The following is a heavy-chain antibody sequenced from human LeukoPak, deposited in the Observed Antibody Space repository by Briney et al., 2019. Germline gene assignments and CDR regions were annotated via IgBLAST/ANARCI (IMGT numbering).Heavy chain of an antibody. CDR1: GCSISSGDYY. Sequence: SETLSLTCTVSGCSISSGDYYWSWIRQPAGKGLEWIGRISSSGSTNYNPSLKSRDTISVDPSKNQFSLKLSSVTAADTAVYYCARVQVGANAFDIWGQGTMVTVSS. D-gene: IGHD1-26*01. J-gene: IGHJ3*02. V-gene: IGHV4-61*02. CDR3: ARVQVGANAFDI. CDR2: ISSSGST.